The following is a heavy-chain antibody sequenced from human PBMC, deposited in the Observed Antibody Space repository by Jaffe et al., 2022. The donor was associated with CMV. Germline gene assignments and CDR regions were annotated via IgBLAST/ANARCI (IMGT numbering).Heavy chain of an antibody. CDR2: INHSGST. Sequence: QVQLQQWGAGLLKPSETLSLTCAVYGGSFSGYYWSWIRQPPGKGLEWIGEINHSGSTNYNPSLKSRVTISVDTSKNQFSLKLSSVTAADTAVYYCARGQTSTTVTFYYYYYMDVWGKGTTVTVSS. D-gene: IGHD4-17*01. CDR1: GGSFSGYY. V-gene: IGHV4-34*01. CDR3: ARGQTSTTVTFYYYYYMDV. J-gene: IGHJ6*03.